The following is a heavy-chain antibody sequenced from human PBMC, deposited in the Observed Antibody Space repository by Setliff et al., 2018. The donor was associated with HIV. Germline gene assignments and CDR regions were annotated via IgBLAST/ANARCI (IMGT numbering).Heavy chain of an antibody. V-gene: IGHV3-11*01. CDR3: ARGLYESTSWYFFDI. D-gene: IGHD3-22*01. CDR2: MSGSGHVI. CDR1: GLTFSEYY. J-gene: IGHJ4*02. Sequence: SLRLSCTASGLTFSEYYMAWIRQAPGKAPECISYMSGSGHVIQYSESVDGRFAISRDNARNSLYLQMNTLRAEDSAVYYCARGLYESTSWYFFDIWGQGTLVTVSS.